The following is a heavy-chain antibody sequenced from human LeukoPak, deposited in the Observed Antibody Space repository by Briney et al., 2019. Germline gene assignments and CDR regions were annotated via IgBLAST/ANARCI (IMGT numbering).Heavy chain of an antibody. V-gene: IGHV3-21*01. Sequence: GGSLRLSCADSGFTFRSYDMNWVRQAPGKGLEWVSFISISSTYIYYADSVKGRFIISRDNAKKSLYLQMNSLRAEDTAVYYCARGQDCSGGSCYFDYWGQGTLVTVSS. CDR1: GFTFRSYD. J-gene: IGHJ4*02. CDR3: ARGQDCSGGSCYFDY. D-gene: IGHD2-15*01. CDR2: ISISSTYI.